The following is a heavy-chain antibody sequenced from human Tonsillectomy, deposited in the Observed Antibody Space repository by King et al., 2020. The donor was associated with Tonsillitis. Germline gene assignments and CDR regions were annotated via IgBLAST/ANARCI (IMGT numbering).Heavy chain of an antibody. D-gene: IGHD5-18*01. CDR3: ARDEGARGYSYGYFDS. Sequence: VQLQESGPGLVKPSETLSLTCTVSGDSINSFYWCWIRQPPGRGLEWIGLVCYNGTTNYTPSLKSRVTTSLDTSKNQFSLRLSSVTAAETAVYYCARDEGARGYSYGYFDSWGQGTLVTVSS. CDR1: GDSINSFY. J-gene: IGHJ5*01. V-gene: IGHV4-59*01. CDR2: VCYNGTT.